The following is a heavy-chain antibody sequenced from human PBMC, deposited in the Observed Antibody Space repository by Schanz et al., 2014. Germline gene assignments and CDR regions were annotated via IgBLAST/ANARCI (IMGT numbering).Heavy chain of an antibody. D-gene: IGHD4-17*01. Sequence: EVQLVESGGCLVQPGGSLRLSCAASGFTFSDSWMHWVRQAPGKGLVWVSRTSNDGSFTTFADSVKGRFTISRDNAKNTLYLLMNSLRAEDTAVYYCVRDTDYHFDYWGQGTLVTVS. CDR3: VRDTDYHFDY. V-gene: IGHV3-74*01. J-gene: IGHJ4*02. CDR1: GFTFSDSW. CDR2: TSNDGSFT.